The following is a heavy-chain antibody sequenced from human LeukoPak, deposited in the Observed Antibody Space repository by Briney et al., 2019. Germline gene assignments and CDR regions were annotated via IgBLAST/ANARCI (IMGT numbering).Heavy chain of an antibody. D-gene: IGHD2-2*01. J-gene: IGHJ6*02. CDR1: GYTFTSYD. CDR3: ARGAVPATYYYYGMDV. CDR2: MNPNSGNT. Sequence: ASVKVSCKASGYTFTSYDINWVRQATGQGLEWMGWMNPNSGNTGYAQKFQGRVTMTRNTSISTAYMELSSLRSEDTAVYYCARGAVPATYYYYGMDVWAKGPRSPSP. V-gene: IGHV1-8*01.